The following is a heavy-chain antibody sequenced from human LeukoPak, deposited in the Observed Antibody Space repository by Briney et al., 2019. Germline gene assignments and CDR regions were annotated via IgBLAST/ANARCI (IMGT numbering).Heavy chain of an antibody. CDR2: INHSGRT. Sequence: SETLSLTCAVYGGSFSGYYWSWIRQPPGKGLDWIGEINHSGRTNYNPSLKSRVTISIDTSKNQFSLEVSSVTAADTAVYYCAGYYYGSGSYHNHPNFDSWGQGTLVTVSS. J-gene: IGHJ4*02. D-gene: IGHD3-10*01. CDR3: AGYYYGSGSYHNHPNFDS. CDR1: GGSFSGYY. V-gene: IGHV4-34*01.